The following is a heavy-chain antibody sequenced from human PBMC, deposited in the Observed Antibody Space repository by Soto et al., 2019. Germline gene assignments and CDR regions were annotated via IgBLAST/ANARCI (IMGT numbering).Heavy chain of an antibody. CDR1: GYTFTSYY. J-gene: IGHJ6*02. Sequence: GASVNVSCKASGYTFTSYYMHWVRQAPGQGLEWMGIINPSGGSTSYAQKFQGRVTMTRDTSTSTVYMELSSLRSEDTAVYYCATGIVGATGDYYYGMDVCGQRPTVTVSS. D-gene: IGHD1-26*01. CDR2: INPSGGST. CDR3: ATGIVGATGDYYYGMDV. V-gene: IGHV1-46*01.